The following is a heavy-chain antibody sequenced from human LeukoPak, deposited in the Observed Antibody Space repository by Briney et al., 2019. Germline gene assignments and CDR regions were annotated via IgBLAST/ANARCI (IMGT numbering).Heavy chain of an antibody. CDR1: GYTFTSYH. CDR3: ARAQGSYYHYYMDV. V-gene: IGHV1-46*01. J-gene: IGHJ6*03. CDR2: INPSGGSP. Sequence: ASVKVSCKASGYTFTSYHLHWVRQAPGQGLEWMGIINPSGGSPNYAQKFPGRVTMTRDMSTSTVNMELSSLRSEDTAVYYCARAQGSYYHYYMDVWGKGTTVTVSS. D-gene: IGHD1-26*01.